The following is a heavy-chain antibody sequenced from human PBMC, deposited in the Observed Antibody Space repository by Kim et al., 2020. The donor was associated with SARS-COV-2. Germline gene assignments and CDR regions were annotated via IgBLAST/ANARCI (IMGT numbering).Heavy chain of an antibody. J-gene: IGHJ3*02. CDR1: GGSISSGGYS. CDR3: ARVGGFGETDAFDI. D-gene: IGHD3-10*01. CDR2: IYHSGST. V-gene: IGHV4-30-2*01. Sequence: SETLSLTCAVSGGSISSGGYSWSWIRQPPGKGLEWIGYIYHSGSTYYNPSLKSRVTISVDRSKNQFSLKLSSVTAADTAVYYCARVGGFGETDAFDIWGQGTMVTVSS.